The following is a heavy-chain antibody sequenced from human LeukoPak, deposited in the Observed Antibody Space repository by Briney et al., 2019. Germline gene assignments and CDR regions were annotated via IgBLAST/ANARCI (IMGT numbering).Heavy chain of an antibody. CDR3: ARTHDYGGNTDFDY. J-gene: IGHJ4*02. V-gene: IGHV4-59*01. CDR1: GGSISSYY. Sequence: SETLSLTCTVSGGSISSYYWSWIRQPPGKGLEWIGYIYYSGSTYYNPSLKSRVTISVDTSKNPFSLKLSSVTAADTAVYFCARTHDYGGNTDFDYWGQGTLVTVSS. D-gene: IGHD4-23*01. CDR2: IYYSGST.